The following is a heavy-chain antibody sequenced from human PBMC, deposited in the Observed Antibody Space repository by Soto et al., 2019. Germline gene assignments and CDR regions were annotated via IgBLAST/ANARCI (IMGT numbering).Heavy chain of an antibody. CDR1: GGSISSGFFY. CDR3: ARGVIH. D-gene: IGHD2-21*01. Sequence: SETLSLTCTVSGGSISSGFFYWSWIRQHPGEGLEWIGYISYSGSTYYNPSLKSRVAISVDTSKIQFSLKLSSVTAADTAVYYCARGVIHWGQGTQVTVSS. V-gene: IGHV4-31*03. J-gene: IGHJ4*02. CDR2: ISYSGST.